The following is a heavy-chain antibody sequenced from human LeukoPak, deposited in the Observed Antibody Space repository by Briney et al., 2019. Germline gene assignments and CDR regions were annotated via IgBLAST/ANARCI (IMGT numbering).Heavy chain of an antibody. Sequence: SETLSLTCTVSGGSISSGDFYWSWIRQSPGKGLQWIGYIYYSGSTNYNPSLKSRVTISVDTSKNQFSLKLSSVTAADTAVYYCASYDFWSGYYGYWGQGTLVTVSS. CDR1: GGSISSGDFY. D-gene: IGHD3-3*01. CDR2: IYYSGST. CDR3: ASYDFWSGYYGY. J-gene: IGHJ4*02. V-gene: IGHV4-61*08.